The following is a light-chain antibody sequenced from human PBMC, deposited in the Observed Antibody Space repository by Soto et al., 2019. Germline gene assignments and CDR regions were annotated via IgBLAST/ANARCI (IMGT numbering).Light chain of an antibody. CDR3: QHYET. Sequence: DIVLTQSPGTLSLSPGERVTLSCRASQNIASSYVAWYQQKPGQAPRLLIFAASSRATGIPDRFSGSGSGADFTLTISRLEPEDFAVYYCQHYETFGQGTKVEIK. CDR2: AAS. J-gene: IGKJ1*01. V-gene: IGKV3-20*01. CDR1: QNIASSY.